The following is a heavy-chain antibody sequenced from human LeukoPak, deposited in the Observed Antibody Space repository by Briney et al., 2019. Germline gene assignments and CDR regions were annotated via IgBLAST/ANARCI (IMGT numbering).Heavy chain of an antibody. CDR2: IYTSGST. Sequence: PSETLPLTCTVSGGSISSYYWSWIRQPAGKGLEWIGRIYTSGSTNYNPSLKSRVTMSVDTSKNQFSLKLSSVTAADTAVYYCAREKPLIVVVPADAYYYYMDVWGKGTTVTISS. D-gene: IGHD2-2*01. CDR3: AREKPLIVVVPADAYYYYMDV. CDR1: GGSISSYY. V-gene: IGHV4-4*07. J-gene: IGHJ6*03.